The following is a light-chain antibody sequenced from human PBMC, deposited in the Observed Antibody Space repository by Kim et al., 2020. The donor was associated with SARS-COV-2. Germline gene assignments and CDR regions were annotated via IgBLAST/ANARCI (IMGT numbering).Light chain of an antibody. CDR2: YDS. Sequence: APGKTARSTCGGNNIGSKSVHWYQQKPGQAHVVVIYYDSDRPSGIPERFSGSNSGNTATLTISRVEAGDEADYYCQVWDSSSDHPVFGGGTQLTVL. J-gene: IGLJ2*01. V-gene: IGLV3-21*04. CDR1: NIGSKS. CDR3: QVWDSSSDHPV.